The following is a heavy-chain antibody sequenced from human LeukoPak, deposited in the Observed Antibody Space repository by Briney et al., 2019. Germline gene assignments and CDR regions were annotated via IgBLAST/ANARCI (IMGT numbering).Heavy chain of an antibody. D-gene: IGHD2/OR15-2a*01. CDR1: GGSISSGSYY. J-gene: IGHJ5*02. CDR3: ARTSMSPDGDWFDP. V-gene: IGHV4-61*02. Sequence: SETLSLTCTVSGGSISSGSYYWSWIRQPAGKGLEWIGRIYTSGSANYNPSLKSRVTISVDTSKNQFSLKLSSVTAADTAVYYCARTSMSPDGDWFDPWGQGTLVTVSS. CDR2: IYTSGSA.